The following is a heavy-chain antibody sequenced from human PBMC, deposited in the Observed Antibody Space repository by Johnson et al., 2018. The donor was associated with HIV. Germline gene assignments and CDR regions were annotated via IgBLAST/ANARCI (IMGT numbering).Heavy chain of an antibody. D-gene: IGHD3/OR15-3a*01. CDR2: INWNGGSA. CDR1: GFTFSYYG. V-gene: IGHV3-NL1*01. Sequence: QVQLVESGGGVVQPGGSLRLSCATSGFTFSYYGLHWVRQAPGKGLAWVSGINWNGGSAYYSDSVKGRFTISRDNAKNSLYLQMNRLRAEDTAVYYCARLTYNFNSRLGAFDIWGQGTMVTVSS. J-gene: IGHJ3*02. CDR3: ARLTYNFNSRLGAFDI.